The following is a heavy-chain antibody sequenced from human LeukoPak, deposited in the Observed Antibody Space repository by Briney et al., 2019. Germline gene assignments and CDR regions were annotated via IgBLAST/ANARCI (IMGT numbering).Heavy chain of an antibody. Sequence: GGSLRLSCAASGFTFNNYGMHWVRQAPGKGLEWVAVIWYDGSNKYYADSVKGRFTISRDNSKNTLYLQMNSLRAEDTAVYYCAKEAGNSGSYYYYYMNVWGKGTTITVSS. CDR1: GFTFNNYG. CDR2: IWYDGSNK. J-gene: IGHJ6*03. V-gene: IGHV3-33*06. CDR3: AKEAGNSGSYYYYYMNV. D-gene: IGHD1-26*01.